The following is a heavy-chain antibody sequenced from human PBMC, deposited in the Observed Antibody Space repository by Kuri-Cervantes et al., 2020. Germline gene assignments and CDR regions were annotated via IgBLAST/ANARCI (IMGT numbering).Heavy chain of an antibody. D-gene: IGHD3-22*01. CDR2: ISYDGSNK. V-gene: IGHV3-30-3*01. J-gene: IGHJ6*02. Sequence: GESLKISCASSGFTFSSYAMHWVRQAPGKGLEWVAVISYDGSNKYYADSVKGRFTISSDNSKNTLYLQMNSLRAEDTAVYYCARVSGYYDSSVPSRLFYYYGMDVWGQGTTVTVSS. CDR1: GFTFSSYA. CDR3: ARVSGYYDSSVPSRLFYYYGMDV.